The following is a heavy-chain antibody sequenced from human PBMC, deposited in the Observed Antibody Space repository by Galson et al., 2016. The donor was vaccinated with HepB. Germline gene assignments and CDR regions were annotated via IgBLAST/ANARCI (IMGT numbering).Heavy chain of an antibody. CDR3: ARAGGVANGYALDI. Sequence: SLRLSCAVSGFTFNSHWMTWIRQAPGQGLEWVSKIKDDGSLKYYVDSVQGRFTISRDNAKNSLYLQMNSLRAEDTAVYYCARAGGVANGYALDIWGQGTMVSVSS. CDR1: GFTFNSHW. J-gene: IGHJ3*02. D-gene: IGHD1-26*01. V-gene: IGHV3-7*04. CDR2: IKDDGSLK.